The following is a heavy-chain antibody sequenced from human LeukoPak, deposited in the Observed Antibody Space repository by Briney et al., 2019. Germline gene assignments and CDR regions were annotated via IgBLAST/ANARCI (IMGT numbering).Heavy chain of an antibody. V-gene: IGHV4-61*08. J-gene: IGHJ4*02. CDR2: IYFTGGT. Sequence: SQTLSLTCTVSGGSISSGGYYWSWIRQHPGKGLEWIGYIYFTGGTNYNPSLKSRVTMSIDTSKNQFSLKLNSVTAADTAFYYCARGGGLFDYWGQGSLVTVSS. D-gene: IGHD3-10*01. CDR1: GGSISSGGYY. CDR3: ARGGGLFDY.